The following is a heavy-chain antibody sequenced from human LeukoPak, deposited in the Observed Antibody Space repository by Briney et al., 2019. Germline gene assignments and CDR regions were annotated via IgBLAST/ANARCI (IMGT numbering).Heavy chain of an antibody. CDR1: GFTFSSYS. D-gene: IGHD3-22*01. CDR2: ISSSSSYI. V-gene: IGHV3-21*01. CDR3: ARDGYYDSSGYYYTDAFDI. J-gene: IGHJ3*02. Sequence: PGGSLTLSCAASGFTFSSYSMNWVRQAPGKGLEWVSSISSSSSYIYYADSVKGRFTISRDNAKNSLCLQMNSLRAEDTAVYYCARDGYYDSSGYYYTDAFDIWGQGTMVTVSS.